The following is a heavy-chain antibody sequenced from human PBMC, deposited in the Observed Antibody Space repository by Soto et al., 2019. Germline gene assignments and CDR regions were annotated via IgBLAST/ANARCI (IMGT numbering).Heavy chain of an antibody. CDR2: INHSGST. CDR3: ARGLXYDYVWGSYRHANWFDP. D-gene: IGHD3-16*02. CDR1: GGSFSCYY. Sequence: SETLSLTCAVYGGSFSCYYWSWIRQPPGKGLEWIGEINHSGSTNYNPSLKSRVTISVDTSKNQFSLKLSSVTAADTAVYYCARGLXYDYVWGSYRHANWFDPWGQGTLVTVSS. V-gene: IGHV4-34*01. J-gene: IGHJ5*02.